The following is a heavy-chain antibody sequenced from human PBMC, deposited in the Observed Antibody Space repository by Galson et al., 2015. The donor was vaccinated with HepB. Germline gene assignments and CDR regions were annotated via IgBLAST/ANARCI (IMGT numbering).Heavy chain of an antibody. CDR2: IKSKTDGGTT. CDR1: GFTFSNAW. CDR3: TTVINTMIVVATGAFDI. V-gene: IGHV3-15*01. Sequence: SLRLSCAASGFTFSNAWMSWVRQAPGKGLEWVGRIKSKTDGGTTDYAAPVKGRFTISRDDSKNTLYLQMNSLKTEDTAVYYCTTVINTMIVVATGAFDIWGQGTMVTVSS. D-gene: IGHD3-22*01. J-gene: IGHJ3*02.